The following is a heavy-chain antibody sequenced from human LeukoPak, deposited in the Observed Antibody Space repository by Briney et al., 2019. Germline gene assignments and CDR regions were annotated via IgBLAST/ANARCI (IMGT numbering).Heavy chain of an antibody. V-gene: IGHV3-30*02. CDR2: IWYDGSNK. D-gene: IGHD3-9*01. J-gene: IGHJ3*02. Sequence: GGSLRLSCAASGFTFSSYGMHWVRQAPGKGLEWVAFIWYDGSNKYYADSVKGRFTISRDNSKNTLYLQMNSLRAEDTAVYYCAKGGSYYDILTGYYDFDIWGQGTMVTVSS. CDR1: GFTFSSYG. CDR3: AKGGSYYDILTGYYDFDI.